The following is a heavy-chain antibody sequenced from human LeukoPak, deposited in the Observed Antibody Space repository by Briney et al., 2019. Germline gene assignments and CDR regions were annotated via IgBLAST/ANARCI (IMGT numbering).Heavy chain of an antibody. V-gene: IGHV4-34*01. CDR3: ARGTPPHSVAAQGPPLNYFDY. CDR2: INHSGST. CDR1: GGSFSGYY. J-gene: IGHJ4*02. D-gene: IGHD6-19*01. Sequence: PSETLSLTCAVYGGSFSGYYWSWIRQPPGKGLAWIGEINHSGSTNYNPSLKSRVTISVDTSKNQFSLKLSSVTAADTAVYYCARGTPPHSVAAQGPPLNYFDYWGQGTLVTVSS.